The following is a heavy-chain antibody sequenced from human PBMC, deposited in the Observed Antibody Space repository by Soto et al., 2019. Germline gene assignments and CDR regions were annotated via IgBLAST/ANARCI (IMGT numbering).Heavy chain of an antibody. Sequence: SQTLSLTCAISGDSVSSNSAAWNWIRQSPSRGLEWLGRTYYRSKWYNDYAVSVKSRITINPDTSKNQFSLQLNSVTPEDTAVYYCARGIVVRGNYYYYYLDVWGKGTTVTASS. CDR2: TYYRSKWYN. J-gene: IGHJ6*03. CDR3: ARGIVVRGNYYYYYLDV. CDR1: GDSVSSNSAA. D-gene: IGHD3-10*02. V-gene: IGHV6-1*01.